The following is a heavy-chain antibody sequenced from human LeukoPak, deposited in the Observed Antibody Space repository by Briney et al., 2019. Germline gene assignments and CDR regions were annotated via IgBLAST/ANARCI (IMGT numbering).Heavy chain of an antibody. Sequence: GGSPRLSCAASGFTFSSYGMHWVRQAPGKGLEWVAVIWYDGSNKYYADSVKGRFTISRDNSKNTLYLQMNSLRAEDTAVYYCARALGYDPLDYWGQGTLVTVSS. CDR2: IWYDGSNK. CDR3: ARALGYDPLDY. D-gene: IGHD5-12*01. V-gene: IGHV3-33*01. CDR1: GFTFSSYG. J-gene: IGHJ4*02.